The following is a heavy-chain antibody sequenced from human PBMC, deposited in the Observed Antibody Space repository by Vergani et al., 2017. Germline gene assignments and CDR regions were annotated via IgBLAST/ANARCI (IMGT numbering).Heavy chain of an antibody. V-gene: IGHV4-34*01. CDR2: INHSGTI. Sequence: QVQLQQWGPGLLKPSETLSLTCAVYGGSFSVYYWSWIRLAPGKGLEWIGEINHSGTINYNPTLKSPFNVSIETSRDHFSLKLRSVSAADTAVYFCARRAERWETLLRDDFDVWGQGTFVTVSP. J-gene: IGHJ3*01. CDR1: GGSFSVYY. CDR3: ARRAERWETLLRDDFDV. D-gene: IGHD1-26*01.